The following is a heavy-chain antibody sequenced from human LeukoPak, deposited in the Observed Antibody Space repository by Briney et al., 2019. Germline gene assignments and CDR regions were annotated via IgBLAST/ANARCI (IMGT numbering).Heavy chain of an antibody. Sequence: GGSLRLSCAASGFTFDDYAMLWVRQAPGKGLEWISLVTEDGGGSHYADSVKGRFTISRDNSKHFLILQMNSLRTEDTALYYCAKGVSSGFHDYWGQGTLVTVSS. CDR2: VTEDGGGS. V-gene: IGHV3-43*02. D-gene: IGHD3-22*01. J-gene: IGHJ4*02. CDR1: GFTFDDYA. CDR3: AKGVSSGFHDY.